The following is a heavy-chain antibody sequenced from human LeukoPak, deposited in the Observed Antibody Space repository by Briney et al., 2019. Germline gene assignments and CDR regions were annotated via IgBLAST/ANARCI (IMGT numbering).Heavy chain of an antibody. Sequence: ASVKLSCKATGYTFTSYDINWVRQATGQGLEWMGWMNPNSGNTGYAQKSQDRVTITRNTSISTPYTELRSLVSEDTTADYCARGVMRFGIIYYFFYYMDVWGKGTTVTVS. V-gene: IGHV1-8*03. D-gene: IGHD3-10*01. CDR3: ARGVMRFGIIYYFFYYMDV. CDR1: GYTFTSYD. CDR2: MNPNSGNT. J-gene: IGHJ6*03.